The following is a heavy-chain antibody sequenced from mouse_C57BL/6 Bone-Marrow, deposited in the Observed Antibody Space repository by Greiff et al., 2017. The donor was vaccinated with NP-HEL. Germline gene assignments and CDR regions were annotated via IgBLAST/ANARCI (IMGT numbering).Heavy chain of an antibody. D-gene: IGHD2-3*01. CDR3: ASGKLYDGYYRYAMDY. CDR2: IDPSDSYT. J-gene: IGHJ4*01. CDR1: GYTFTSYW. V-gene: IGHV1-69*01. Sequence: QVQLQQPGAELVMPGASVKLSCKASGYTFTSYWMYWVKQRPGQGLEWIGEIDPSDSYTNYNQKFKDKSTLTVDKSSSTAYMQLSSLTSEDSAVYYCASGKLYDGYYRYAMDYWGQGTSVTVSS.